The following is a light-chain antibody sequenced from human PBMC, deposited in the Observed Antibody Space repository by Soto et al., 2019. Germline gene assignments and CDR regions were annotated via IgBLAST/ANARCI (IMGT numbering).Light chain of an antibody. CDR2: GAS. J-gene: IGKJ4*01. CDR3: QHYDGSPLT. Sequence: EVVLTQSPGTLSLSPGERGTLSCRASQSISSAHLVWYQQKPGQAPRLLIYGASSRATGIPDRFSGSGSGTDFTLTIRRLEPEDFAVYYCQHYDGSPLTFGGGTKVELK. V-gene: IGKV3-20*01. CDR1: QSISSAH.